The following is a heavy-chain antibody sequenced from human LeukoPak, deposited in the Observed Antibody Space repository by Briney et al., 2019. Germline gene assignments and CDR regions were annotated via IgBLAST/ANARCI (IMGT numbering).Heavy chain of an antibody. V-gene: IGHV3-23*01. Sequence: GGSLRLSCAACGFTFSSYAMNWVRQAPGKGLEWVSAISGSGAGTYYADSVKGRFTISRDNSKNTLYLQMNSLRAEDTAVYYCAKEVSRVTTFYFDYWGQGTLVTVSS. J-gene: IGHJ4*02. D-gene: IGHD4-17*01. CDR1: GFTFSSYA. CDR2: ISGSGAGT. CDR3: AKEVSRVTTFYFDY.